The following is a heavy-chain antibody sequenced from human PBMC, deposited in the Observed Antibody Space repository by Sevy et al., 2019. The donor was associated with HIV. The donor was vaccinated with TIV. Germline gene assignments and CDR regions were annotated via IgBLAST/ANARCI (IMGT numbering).Heavy chain of an antibody. D-gene: IGHD4-17*01. V-gene: IGHV3-11*06. J-gene: IGHJ4*02. CDR1: EFSFSDYY. Sequence: GGSLRLSCAASEFSFSDYYMIWLRQAPGKGLEWVSYISPGSSHTNYADSVKGRFTISRDNSKNSRYLQMNSLRAEDTAIYYCARDRRNYGGQYFDYWGQGTLVTVSS. CDR2: ISPGSSHT. CDR3: ARDRRNYGGQYFDY.